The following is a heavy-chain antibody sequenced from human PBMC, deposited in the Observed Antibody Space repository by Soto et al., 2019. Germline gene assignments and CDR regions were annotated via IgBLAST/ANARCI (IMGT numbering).Heavy chain of an antibody. V-gene: IGHV4-34*01. CDR3: ARTRGGLWFGELLPYYYGMDV. CDR2: INHSGST. Sequence: SETLSLTCAVYGGSFSGYYWSWIHQPPGKGLEWIGEINHSGSTNYNPSLKSRVTISVDTSKNQFSLKLSSVTAADTAVYYCARTRGGLWFGELLPYYYGMDVWGQGTTVTVS. CDR1: GGSFSGYY. J-gene: IGHJ6*02. D-gene: IGHD3-10*01.